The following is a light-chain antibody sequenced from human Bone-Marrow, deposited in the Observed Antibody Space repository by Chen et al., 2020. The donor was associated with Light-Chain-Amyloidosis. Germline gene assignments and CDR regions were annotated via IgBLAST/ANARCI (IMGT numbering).Light chain of an antibody. Sequence: QSALPQPASVPGSPGQSITISCTGTSSDVGSYNLVSWYQQHPGKAPKLMIYEGSKRPSGVSNRFSGSKSGNTASLTISGLQAEDEADYYCCSYAGSSTWVFGGGTKLTVL. CDR1: SSDVGSYNL. J-gene: IGLJ3*02. V-gene: IGLV2-23*01. CDR3: CSYAGSSTWV. CDR2: EGS.